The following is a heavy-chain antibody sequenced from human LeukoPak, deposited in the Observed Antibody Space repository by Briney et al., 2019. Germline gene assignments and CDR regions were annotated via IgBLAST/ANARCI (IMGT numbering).Heavy chain of an antibody. J-gene: IGHJ4*02. CDR3: ARIGGNRNFDY. CDR1: GGSISSSSYF. Sequence: KASETLSLTCTVSGGSISSSSYFWGWIRQPPGKGLEWIGSIYYSGSTYYNPSLKSRVTISVDTSKNQFSLKLSSVTAADTAVYYCARIGGNRNFDYWGQGTLVTVSS. CDR2: IYYSGST. D-gene: IGHD4-23*01. V-gene: IGHV4-39*07.